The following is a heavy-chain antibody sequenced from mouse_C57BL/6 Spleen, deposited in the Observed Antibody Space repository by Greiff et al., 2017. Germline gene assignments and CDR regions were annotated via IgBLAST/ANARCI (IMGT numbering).Heavy chain of an antibody. CDR1: GYTFTSYW. J-gene: IGHJ1*03. CDR2: IDPSDSYT. CDR3: ARLRGGSYGYFDV. V-gene: IGHV1-50*01. Sequence: QVQLQQPGAELVKPGASVKLSCKASGYTFTSYWMQWVKQRPGQGLEWIGEIDPSDSYTNYNKKFKGKATLTVDTSSSTAYMQLSSLTSEDSAVYYCARLRGGSYGYFDVWGTGTTVTVSS. D-gene: IGHD1-1*02.